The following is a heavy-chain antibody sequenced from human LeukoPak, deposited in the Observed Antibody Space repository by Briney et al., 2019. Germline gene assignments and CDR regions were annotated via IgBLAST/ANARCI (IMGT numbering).Heavy chain of an antibody. CDR1: GGSISSYY. V-gene: IGHV4-59*01. D-gene: IGHD3/OR15-3a*01. Sequence: PSETLSLTCTVSGGSISSYYWSWIRQPPGKGLEWIGYIYYSGSTNYNPSLKSRVTISVDTSKNQFSLKLSSVTAADTAVYYCARVDRHENWFDPWGQGALVTVSS. CDR2: IYYSGST. J-gene: IGHJ5*02. CDR3: ARVDRHENWFDP.